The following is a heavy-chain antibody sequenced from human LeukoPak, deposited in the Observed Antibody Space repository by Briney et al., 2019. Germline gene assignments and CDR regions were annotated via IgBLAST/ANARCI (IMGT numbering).Heavy chain of an antibody. CDR3: ARSHYYDSSGYFYFYYGMDV. CDR1: GFTFSSYW. J-gene: IGHJ6*02. V-gene: IGHV3-74*01. CDR2: INSVGTTT. Sequence: QPGGSLRLSCVASGFTFSSYWMHWVRQAPGKGLVWVSRINSVGTTTRYADSGKGRFTISRDNAKNTLYLQMKSLRVEDTAVYYCARSHYYDSSGYFYFYYGMDVWGQGTTVTVSS. D-gene: IGHD3-22*01.